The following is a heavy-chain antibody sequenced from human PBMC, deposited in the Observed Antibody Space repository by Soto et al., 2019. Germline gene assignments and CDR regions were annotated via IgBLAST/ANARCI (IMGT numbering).Heavy chain of an antibody. V-gene: IGHV1-18*04. CDR1: AYTFTSYG. CDR3: ARDMDMITFVGPTRYYYGIDV. J-gene: IGHJ6*02. D-gene: IGHD3-16*01. CDR2: ISAYSGNT. Sequence: ASVKVSCQASAYTFTSYGISWVRQALGQGLEWLGWISAYSGNTNYAQKLQGRVTMTTDTSTSTAYMELRSLRSDDTAVYYCARDMDMITFVGPTRYYYGIDVLGQGTTVTGSS.